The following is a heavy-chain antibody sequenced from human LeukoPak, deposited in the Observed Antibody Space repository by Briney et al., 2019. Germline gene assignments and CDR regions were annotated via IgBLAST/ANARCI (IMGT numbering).Heavy chain of an antibody. CDR3: ARDRIPGEFDY. CDR2: IYYSGST. V-gene: IGHV4-39*07. D-gene: IGHD7-27*01. Sequence: GSLRLSCAASGFTFSSYAMSWVRQAPEKGLEWIGSIYYSGSTYYNPSLKSRVTISVDTSKNQFSLKLSSVTAADTAVYYCARDRIPGEFDYWGQGTLVTVSS. J-gene: IGHJ4*02. CDR1: GFTFSSYA.